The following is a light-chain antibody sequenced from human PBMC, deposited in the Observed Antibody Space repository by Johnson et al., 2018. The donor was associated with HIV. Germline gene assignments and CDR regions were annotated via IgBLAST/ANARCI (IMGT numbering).Light chain of an antibody. CDR1: SSNIGNNY. Sequence: QSVLTQPPSVSAAPGQKVTVSCSGSSSNIGNNYVSWYQQLPGTAPKLLIYDNNKRPSGIPDRFSGSRSGTSATLGITGLQTGDEANYYCATCDNSLWVFGTVTKVTVL. J-gene: IGLJ1*01. V-gene: IGLV1-51*01. CDR3: ATCDNSLWV. CDR2: DNN.